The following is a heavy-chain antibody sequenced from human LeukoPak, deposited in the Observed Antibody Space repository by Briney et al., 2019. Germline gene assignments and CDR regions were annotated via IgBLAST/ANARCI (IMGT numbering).Heavy chain of an antibody. CDR2: IWYDGSNK. J-gene: IGHJ4*02. Sequence: GGSLRLSCAASGFTFSSYGMHWVRQAPGKGLEWVAVIWYDGSNKYYADSVKGRFTISRDNSKNTLYLQMNSLRAEDTAVYYCARDSGRTYYDFWSGYPDYWGQGTLVTVSS. CDR3: ARDSGRTYYDFWSGYPDY. D-gene: IGHD3-3*01. V-gene: IGHV3-33*08. CDR1: GFTFSSYG.